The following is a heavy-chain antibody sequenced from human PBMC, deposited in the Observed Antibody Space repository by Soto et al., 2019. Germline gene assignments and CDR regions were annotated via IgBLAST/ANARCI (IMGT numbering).Heavy chain of an antibody. D-gene: IGHD6-19*01. CDR3: AGGIAVAGYYYYGMDV. V-gene: IGHV3-33*01. Sequence: GGSLRLSCAASGFTFSSYGMHWVRQDPGKGLEWVAVIWYDGSNKYYADSVKGRFTISRDNSKNTLYLQMNSLRAEDTAVYYCAGGIAVAGYYYYGMDVWGQGTTVTVSS. CDR2: IWYDGSNK. CDR1: GFTFSSYG. J-gene: IGHJ6*02.